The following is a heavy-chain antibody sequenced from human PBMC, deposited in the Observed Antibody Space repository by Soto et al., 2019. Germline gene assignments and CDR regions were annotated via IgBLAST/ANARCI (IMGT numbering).Heavy chain of an antibody. CDR2: IWYDGSNK. CDR1: GFTFSSYG. D-gene: IGHD3-22*01. V-gene: IGHV3-33*01. CDR3: AREEIVVARGYFDY. Sequence: QVQLVESGGGVVQPGRSLTLSCAASGFTFSSYGMHWVRQAPGKGLEWVAVIWYDGSNKYYADSVKGRFTISRDNSKNTLYLQMNSLRAEDTAVYYCAREEIVVARGYFDYWGQGTLVTVSS. J-gene: IGHJ4*02.